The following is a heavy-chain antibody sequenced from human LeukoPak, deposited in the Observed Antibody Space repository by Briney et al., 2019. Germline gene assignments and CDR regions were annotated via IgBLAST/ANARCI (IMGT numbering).Heavy chain of an antibody. CDR3: ARHSGSYYVASFFFDY. CDR2: ISAYNGNT. V-gene: IGHV1-18*01. D-gene: IGHD1-26*01. J-gene: IGHJ4*02. CDR1: GYTFTSYG. Sequence: ASVKVSCKASGYTFTSYGISWVRQAPGQGLEWMGWISAYNGNTNYAQKLQGRVTMTTDTSTSTAYMELRSLRSDDTAVYYCARHSGSYYVASFFFDYWGQGTLVPVSS.